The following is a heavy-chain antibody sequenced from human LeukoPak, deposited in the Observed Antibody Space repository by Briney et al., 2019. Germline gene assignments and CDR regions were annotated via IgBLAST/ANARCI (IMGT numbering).Heavy chain of an antibody. J-gene: IGHJ4*02. CDR3: ARGPNCGGDCYYFDY. Sequence: GGSHRPSYPASGFTFSSYAMQSVRLAPGKGLGSLAVISYDGSNKYYADSVKGRFTISRDNSKNPLYLQMNSLRAEDTAVYYCARGPNCGGDCYYFDYWGQGTLVTVSS. CDR2: ISYDGSNK. D-gene: IGHD2-21*02. CDR1: GFTFSSYA. V-gene: IGHV3-30*01.